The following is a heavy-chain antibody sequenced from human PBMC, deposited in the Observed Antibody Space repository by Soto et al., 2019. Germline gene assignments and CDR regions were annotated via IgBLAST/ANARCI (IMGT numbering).Heavy chain of an antibody. V-gene: IGHV1-69*13. CDR3: ARDRKIYDSPQGFDY. CDR2: IIPIFGTA. J-gene: IGHJ4*02. CDR1: GGTFSSYA. Sequence: SVKVPCKASGGTFSSYAISWVRQAPGQGLEWMGGIIPIFGTANYAQKFQGRVTITADESTSTAYMELSSLRSEDTAVYYCARDRKIYDSPQGFDYWGQGTLVTVSS. D-gene: IGHD3-22*01.